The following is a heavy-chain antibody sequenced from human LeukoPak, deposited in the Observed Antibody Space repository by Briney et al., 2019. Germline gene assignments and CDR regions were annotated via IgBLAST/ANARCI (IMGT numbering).Heavy chain of an antibody. CDR2: INPSSGGT. CDR1: GYTFTGYY. D-gene: IGHD3-3*01. Sequence: ASVKVSCKASGYTFTGYYMHWVRQAPGQGLEWMGWINPSSGGTNYAQKFQGRVTMTRDTSISTAYMELSRLRSDDTAVYYCASGGITIFGVVIIGWFDPWGQGTLVTVSS. V-gene: IGHV1-2*02. CDR3: ASGGITIFGVVIIGWFDP. J-gene: IGHJ5*02.